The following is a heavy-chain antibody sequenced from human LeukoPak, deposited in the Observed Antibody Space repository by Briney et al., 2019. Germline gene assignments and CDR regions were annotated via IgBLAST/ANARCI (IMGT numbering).Heavy chain of an antibody. Sequence: ASVKVSCKASGYTFTGYYMHWVRQAPGQGLEWVGWVNPNNGDTKFAQRFQGRVTMTRDTSISTAYMELSSLRSDDTAVYYCARVCGGDCYSVFDPWGQGTLATVSS. D-gene: IGHD2-21*02. V-gene: IGHV1-2*02. CDR2: VNPNNGDT. CDR1: GYTFTGYY. J-gene: IGHJ5*02. CDR3: ARVCGGDCYSVFDP.